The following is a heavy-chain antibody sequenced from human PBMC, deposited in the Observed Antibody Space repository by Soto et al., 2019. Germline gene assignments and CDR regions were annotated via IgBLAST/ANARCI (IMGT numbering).Heavy chain of an antibody. D-gene: IGHD2-15*01. Sequence: ASVKVSCKASGYTFTNFGISWVRQAPGQGLEWMGWISAYNGNTNYAQNFQGRVTMTTDTSTSTAYMELRSLRSEDTAVYYCARDLGGWPDYWGQGTLVTVS. CDR1: GYTFTNFG. CDR3: ARDLGGWPDY. J-gene: IGHJ4*02. V-gene: IGHV1-18*01. CDR2: ISAYNGNT.